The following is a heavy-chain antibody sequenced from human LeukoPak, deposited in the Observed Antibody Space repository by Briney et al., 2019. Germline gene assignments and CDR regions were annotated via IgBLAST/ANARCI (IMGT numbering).Heavy chain of an antibody. CDR2: IYSGGST. CDR3: AREVAGTDGYFDY. Sequence: PGGSLRLSCAASGFSVRSNYMSWVRQAPGKGLEWVSVIYSGGSTYYADSVKGRFTISRDNSKNTLYLQMKSLRAEDTAAYYCAREVAGTDGYFDYWGQGTLVTVSS. CDR1: GFSVRSNY. D-gene: IGHD6-19*01. V-gene: IGHV3-53*01. J-gene: IGHJ4*02.